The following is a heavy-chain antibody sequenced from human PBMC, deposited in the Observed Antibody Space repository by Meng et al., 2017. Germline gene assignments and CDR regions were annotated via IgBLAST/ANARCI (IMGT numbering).Heavy chain of an antibody. CDR1: GYTFTSYG. CDR3: ARDGGVSAFDI. V-gene: IGHV1-46*01. CDR2: INPSGGST. Sequence: ASVKVSCKASGYTFTSYGISWVRQAPGQGLEWMGIINPSGGSTSYAQKFQGRVTMTRDTSTSTVYMELSSLRSEDTAVYYCARDGGVSAFDIWGQGTMVTVSS. D-gene: IGHD3-16*01. J-gene: IGHJ3*02.